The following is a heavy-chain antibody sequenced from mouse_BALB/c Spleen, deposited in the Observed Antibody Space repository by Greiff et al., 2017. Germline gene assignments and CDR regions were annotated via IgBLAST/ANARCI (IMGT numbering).Heavy chain of an antibody. CDR1: GFTFSDYY. CDR2: ISDGGSYT. J-gene: IGHJ4*01. Sequence: EVKLVESGGGLVKPGGSLKLSCAASGFTFSDYYMYWVRQTPEKRLEWVATISDGGSYTYYPDSVKGRFTISRDNAKNNLYLQMSSLKSEDTAMYYCARAQGLGTDYYAMDYWGQGTSVTVSS. CDR3: ARAQGLGTDYYAMDY. V-gene: IGHV5-4*02. D-gene: IGHD3-3*01.